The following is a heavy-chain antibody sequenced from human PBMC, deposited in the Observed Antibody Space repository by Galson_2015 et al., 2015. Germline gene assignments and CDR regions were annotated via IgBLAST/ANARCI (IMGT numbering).Heavy chain of an antibody. D-gene: IGHD2-15*01. CDR3: ARFRSVGIDAFDI. Sequence: CAISGDRVSGHSAAWNWIRQSPSRGLEGLGRTDYRSKGYNEYAISVKSRINITPDTSKNQFSVQLSSVIPEDTAVYFCARFRSVGIDAFDIWGQGTLVTVSS. CDR2: TDYRSKGYN. J-gene: IGHJ3*02. V-gene: IGHV6-1*01. CDR1: GDRVSGHSAA.